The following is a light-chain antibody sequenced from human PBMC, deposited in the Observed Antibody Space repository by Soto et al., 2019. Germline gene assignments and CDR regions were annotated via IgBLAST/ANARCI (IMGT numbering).Light chain of an antibody. CDR1: SSDVGGYNY. Sequence: ALPQPASVSGYPVQSITISCTGRSSDVGGYNYVSWYQQHPGKAPKFMIYEVSRRPSGVSNRFSGSKSGNTASLTVSGLQAEDEADYYCSSYTTSNTYVFGTGTKVTVL. CDR3: SSYTTSNTYV. J-gene: IGLJ1*01. V-gene: IGLV2-14*01. CDR2: EVS.